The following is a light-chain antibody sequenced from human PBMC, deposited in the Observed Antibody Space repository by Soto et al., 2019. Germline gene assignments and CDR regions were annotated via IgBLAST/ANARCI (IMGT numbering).Light chain of an antibody. Sequence: QSFLTQPPSVSGAPGRRVTISCTGSSSNIGAGYDVYWYQQLPGTAPKLLIYGNSNRPSGVPDRFSGSKSGTSASLAITGLQAEDEADYYCQSYDSSLSGYVFGTGTKVTVL. V-gene: IGLV1-40*01. CDR1: SSNIGAGYD. CDR3: QSYDSSLSGYV. CDR2: GNS. J-gene: IGLJ1*01.